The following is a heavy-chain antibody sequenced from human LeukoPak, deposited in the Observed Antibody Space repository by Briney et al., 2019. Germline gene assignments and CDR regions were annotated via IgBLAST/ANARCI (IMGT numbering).Heavy chain of an antibody. J-gene: IGHJ4*02. CDR3: ARESGSYVYFDY. D-gene: IGHD1-26*01. Sequence: QTGGSLRLSCAASGFTFSSYGMSWVRQAPGKGLEWVSAISGGGGSTYYADSVKGRFTISRDNAKNSLYLQMNSLRAEDTAVYYCARESGSYVYFDYWGQGTLVTVSS. CDR1: GFTFSSYG. CDR2: ISGGGGST. V-gene: IGHV3-23*01.